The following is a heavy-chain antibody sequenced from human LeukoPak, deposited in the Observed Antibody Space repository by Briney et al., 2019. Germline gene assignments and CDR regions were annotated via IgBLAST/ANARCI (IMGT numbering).Heavy chain of an antibody. Sequence: PSQTLSLTCTVSGGSISSGDYFWSWIRQPPGKGLEWIGYISYSGSTYYNPSLKSRVAISIDTSKNQFSLKLNSVTAADTAVYYCARDLVDSSGYYYEFGFDPWGQGTLVTVSS. CDR3: ARDLVDSSGYYYEFGFDP. V-gene: IGHV4-30-4*01. CDR2: ISYSGST. CDR1: GGSISSGDYF. J-gene: IGHJ5*02. D-gene: IGHD3-22*01.